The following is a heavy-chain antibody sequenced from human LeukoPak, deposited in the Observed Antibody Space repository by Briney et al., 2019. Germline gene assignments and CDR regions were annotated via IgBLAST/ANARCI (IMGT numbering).Heavy chain of an antibody. CDR3: DVATRSFLPDYC. CDR2: INQDGREK. CDR1: GFIFRNYW. V-gene: IGHV3-7*01. D-gene: IGHD5-12*01. J-gene: IGHJ4*02. Sequence: GGSLRLSCAASGFIFRNYWMSWVRQAPGKGLEWVAIINQDGREKHYVDSVKGRFTISRDNAKDSLYLQMHSLRAEDTALYYCDVATRSFLPDYCWGQGTLVTVSS.